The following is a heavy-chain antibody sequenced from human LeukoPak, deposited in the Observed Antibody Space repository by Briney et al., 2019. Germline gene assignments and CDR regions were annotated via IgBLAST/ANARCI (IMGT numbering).Heavy chain of an antibody. CDR2: IYWDDDK. Sequence: SGPTLVDPTQTLTLTCTFSGFSLSTYGVGVGWIRQPPGKALEWLALIYWDDDKRYSPSLKSRLTITKDTSKNQVVLTMTNMDPVDTATYYCAHSLSGHDYVLSFDYWGQGTLVTVSS. CDR1: GFSLSTYGVG. D-gene: IGHD5-12*01. J-gene: IGHJ4*02. CDR3: AHSLSGHDYVLSFDY. V-gene: IGHV2-5*02.